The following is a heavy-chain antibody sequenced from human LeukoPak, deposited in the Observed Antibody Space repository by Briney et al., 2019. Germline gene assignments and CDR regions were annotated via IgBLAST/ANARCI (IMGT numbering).Heavy chain of an antibody. D-gene: IGHD3-9*01. Sequence: PGGSLRLSCAASGFTFSSYDMTWVRQAPGRGLEWVSSIRPSGENTYYGDSVKGRFTISRDNSKNTLSLQMNSLRAEDTAVYYCARALETLRYFDWLLPPFDSWGQGTLVTVSS. CDR1: GFTFSSYD. CDR2: IRPSGENT. V-gene: IGHV3-23*01. CDR3: ARALETLRYFDWLLPPFDS. J-gene: IGHJ4*02.